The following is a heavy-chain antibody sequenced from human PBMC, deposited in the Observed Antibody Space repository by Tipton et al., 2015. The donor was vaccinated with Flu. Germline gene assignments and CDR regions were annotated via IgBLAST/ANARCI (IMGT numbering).Heavy chain of an antibody. J-gene: IGHJ4*02. CDR2: IIPILGIA. CDR3: ASPLPGDYYGPFDF. D-gene: IGHD4-17*01. V-gene: IGHV1-69*09. CDR1: GGTFSSYS. Sequence: QVQLVQSGAEVKKPGSSVKVSCKASGGTFSSYSIGWVRQAPGQGLEWMERIIPILGIANYAQKLQGRVTITADKSSSTAYMELSSLRSEDTAVYYCASPLPGDYYGPFDFRGQGTLITVSS.